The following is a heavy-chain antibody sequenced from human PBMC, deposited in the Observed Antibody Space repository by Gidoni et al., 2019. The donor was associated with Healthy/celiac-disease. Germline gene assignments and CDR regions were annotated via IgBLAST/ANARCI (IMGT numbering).Heavy chain of an antibody. CDR1: GFTFSNAW. CDR3: TTDPGQWLVLDY. V-gene: IGHV3-15*01. D-gene: IGHD6-19*01. J-gene: IGHJ4*02. CDR2: IKSKTDGGTT. Sequence: EVQLVESGGGLVKPGGSLRLSCAASGFTFSNAWMSWVRQAPGKGLEWVGRIKSKTDGGTTDYAAPVKGRFTISRDDSKNTLYLQMNSLKTEDTAVYYCTTDPGQWLVLDYWGQGTLVTVSS.